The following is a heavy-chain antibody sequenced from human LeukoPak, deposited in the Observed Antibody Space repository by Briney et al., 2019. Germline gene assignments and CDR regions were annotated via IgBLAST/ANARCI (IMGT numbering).Heavy chain of an antibody. Sequence: PSETLSLTCTVSGGSISSDGYYWSWIRQHPGKGLEWIGFIYYTGSTYYNPSLKSRATISVDTSKNHFSLKLTSVTAADTAVYYCASTPVPAAIFSYYYGMDVWGQGTTVTVSS. CDR3: ASTPVPAAIFSYYYGMDV. CDR2: IYYTGST. D-gene: IGHD2-2*01. J-gene: IGHJ6*02. V-gene: IGHV4-31*03. CDR1: GGSISSDGYY.